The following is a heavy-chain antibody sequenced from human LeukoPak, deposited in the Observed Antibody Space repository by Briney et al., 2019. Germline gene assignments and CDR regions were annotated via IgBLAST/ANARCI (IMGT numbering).Heavy chain of an antibody. Sequence: GGSLRLSCAASGFTFSSYAMSWVRQAPGKGLEWVSAISGSGGSTYYADSVKGRFTISRDNSKNTLYLQINSLRAEDTAVYYCAGGYCTGGVCLRWDYWGQGTLVTVSS. J-gene: IGHJ4*02. CDR2: ISGSGGST. V-gene: IGHV3-23*01. CDR3: AGGYCTGGVCLRWDY. D-gene: IGHD2-8*02. CDR1: GFTFSSYA.